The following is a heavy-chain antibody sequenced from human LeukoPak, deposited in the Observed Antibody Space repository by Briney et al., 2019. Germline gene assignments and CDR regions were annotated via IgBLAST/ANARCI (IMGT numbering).Heavy chain of an antibody. D-gene: IGHD3-10*01. CDR1: GFTVSSNS. CDR3: AKDDAWLRFGE. V-gene: IGHV3-53*01. Sequence: GGSLRLSCTVSGFTVSSNSMSWVRQAPGKGLEWVSFIYSGGNTHYSDSVKGRFTISRDNSKNTPYLEVISLTAEDTAVYYCAKDDAWLRFGEWSQGTLVTVSS. J-gene: IGHJ4*02. CDR2: IYSGGNT.